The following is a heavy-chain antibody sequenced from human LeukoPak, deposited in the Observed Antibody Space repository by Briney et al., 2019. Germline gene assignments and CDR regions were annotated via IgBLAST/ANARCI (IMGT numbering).Heavy chain of an antibody. CDR1: GFSLSDYG. Sequence: PGGSLRLSCAASGFSLSDYGTHWVRQAPGKGLEWVAVMSSDGRNQHYADSLKGRFTLSRDNSRNTVYFQMNSLRAEDTAVYYCAIGGLTTIDYWGQGTLVTVSS. CDR2: MSSDGRNQ. J-gene: IGHJ4*02. V-gene: IGHV3-30*03. D-gene: IGHD2-21*02. CDR3: AIGGLTTIDY.